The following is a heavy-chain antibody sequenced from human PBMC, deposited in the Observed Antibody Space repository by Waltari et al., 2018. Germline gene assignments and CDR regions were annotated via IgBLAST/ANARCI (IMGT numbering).Heavy chain of an antibody. J-gene: IGHJ4*02. Sequence: QLQLQESGPGLVKPSETLSLTCTVSGGSSSNTTYYWGWIRQPPGKGLEWVGSIDYSGSTHYCPSLESRITIEVDTSKNQFSLKLTSVSAADTAVYYCARHGGGPYFFDNWGQGTLVTVSS. CDR2: IDYSGST. D-gene: IGHD2-15*01. CDR3: ARHGGGPYFFDN. V-gene: IGHV4-39*07. CDR1: GGSSSNTTYY.